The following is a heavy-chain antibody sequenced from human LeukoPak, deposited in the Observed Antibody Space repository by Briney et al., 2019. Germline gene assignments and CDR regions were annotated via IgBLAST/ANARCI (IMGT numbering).Heavy chain of an antibody. V-gene: IGHV3-21*01. D-gene: IGHD3-22*01. CDR1: GFTFSSYS. Sequence: MPGGSLRLSCAASGFTFSSYSMNWVRQAPGKGLEWVSSISSSSSYIYYADSVKCRFTISRDNAKNSLYLQMNSLRAEDTAVYYCARSSPNCYDSSGYYSNLDYWRQVTLVTVSS. J-gene: IGHJ4*02. CDR3: ARSSPNCYDSSGYYSNLDY. CDR2: ISSSSSYI.